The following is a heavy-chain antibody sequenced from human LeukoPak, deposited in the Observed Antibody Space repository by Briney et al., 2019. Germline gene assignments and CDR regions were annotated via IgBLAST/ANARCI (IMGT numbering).Heavy chain of an antibody. Sequence: PGGSLRLSCAASGFTFSSYGMHWVRQAPGKGLEWVAFIRYDGSNKYYAGSVKGRLNICRDNSKNTLYLQMNSLRAEDTAVYYCAKDSLRSRGGYLFDYWGQGNLVTVSS. D-gene: IGHD1-26*01. J-gene: IGHJ4*02. CDR1: GFTFSSYG. CDR3: AKDSLRSRGGYLFDY. V-gene: IGHV3-30*02. CDR2: IRYDGSNK.